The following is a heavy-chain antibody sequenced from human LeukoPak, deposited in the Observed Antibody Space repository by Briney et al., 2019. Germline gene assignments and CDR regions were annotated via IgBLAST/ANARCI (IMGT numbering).Heavy chain of an antibody. Sequence: GGSLRLSCAASGFTFGDYIMNWVRQLPGKRLEWVAYVGGSGSTVYYADSVKGRSTVSRDNGKSSLYLQMNSLRVEDTALYYCVRQFASWGQGTLVTVSS. CDR2: VGGSGSTV. CDR3: VRQFAS. CDR1: GFTFGDYI. J-gene: IGHJ4*02. V-gene: IGHV3-48*01.